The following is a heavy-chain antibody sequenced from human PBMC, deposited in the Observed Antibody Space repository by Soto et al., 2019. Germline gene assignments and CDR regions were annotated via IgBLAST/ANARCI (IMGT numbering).Heavy chain of an antibody. CDR1: GFTFISYA. Sequence: GGSLRLSCAASGFTFISYAMSWVRQSPGKGLEWVSAISGSGGSTYYADSVKGRFTISRDNSKNTLYLQMNSLRAEDTAVYYCWLYYDYVWGSYGMDVWGQGTTVTVSS. D-gene: IGHD3-16*01. CDR2: ISGSGGST. J-gene: IGHJ6*02. V-gene: IGHV3-23*01. CDR3: WLYYDYVWGSYGMDV.